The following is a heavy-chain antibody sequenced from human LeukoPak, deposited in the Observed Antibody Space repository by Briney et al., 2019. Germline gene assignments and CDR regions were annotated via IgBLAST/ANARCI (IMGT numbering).Heavy chain of an antibody. CDR2: ISISGDNT. V-gene: IGHV3-23*01. J-gene: IGHJ4*02. D-gene: IGHD6-6*01. CDR1: GFTFSSYA. CDR3: ARLTSTSSSRFSDY. Sequence: GGSLRLSCAASGFTFSSYAMSWVRQAPGKGLEWVSAISISGDNTYYADSVKGRFTISRDTSRNTLYLQMHSLRAEDTAVYYCARLTSTSSSRFSDYWGQGTLVTVSS.